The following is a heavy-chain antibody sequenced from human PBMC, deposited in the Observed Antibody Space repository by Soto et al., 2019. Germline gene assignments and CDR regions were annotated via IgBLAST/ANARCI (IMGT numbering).Heavy chain of an antibody. Sequence: QVQLVESGGGVVQPGRSLRLSCAASGFTFSNYAMHWVRQAPGKGLEWVAVISYHGTNKYYADSVKGRFTISRDPSNNTLYLQMSSLRADHTAIYYCARDRDGYNYFDYWGQGTLLTVSS. J-gene: IGHJ4*02. CDR3: ARDRDGYNYFDY. V-gene: IGHV3-30-3*01. CDR2: ISYHGTNK. D-gene: IGHD5-12*01. CDR1: GFTFSNYA.